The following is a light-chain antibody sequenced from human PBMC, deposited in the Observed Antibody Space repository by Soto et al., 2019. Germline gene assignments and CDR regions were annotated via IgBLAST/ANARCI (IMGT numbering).Light chain of an antibody. Sequence: EIVLTQSPGTLSLSPGERATLSCRASQSVSSSYLAWYQQKPGQAPRLLIYGASSRATGIPDRFSGSGSGTDFTLTISRLEPEDFAAYYCQQYGSPPWTFGQGTEVEIK. V-gene: IGKV3-20*01. CDR2: GAS. CDR1: QSVSSSY. CDR3: QQYGSPPWT. J-gene: IGKJ1*01.